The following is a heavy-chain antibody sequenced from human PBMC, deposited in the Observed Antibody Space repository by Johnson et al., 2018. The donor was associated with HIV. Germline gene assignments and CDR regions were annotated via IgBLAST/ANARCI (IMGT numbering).Heavy chain of an antibody. V-gene: IGHV3-30*02. J-gene: IGHJ3*02. Sequence: VQLVESGGGVVQPGRSLRLSCAASGFTFSSFGMHWVRQAPGKGLEWVSFIRFDGSDKYYADSVKGRFTISRDNAKNSLFLQRNSLRAEDTALYYCAKAQDYVWGSPGAFDIWGQGTMVTVSS. CDR3: AKAQDYVWGSPGAFDI. CDR2: IRFDGSDK. D-gene: IGHD3-16*01. CDR1: GFTFSSFG.